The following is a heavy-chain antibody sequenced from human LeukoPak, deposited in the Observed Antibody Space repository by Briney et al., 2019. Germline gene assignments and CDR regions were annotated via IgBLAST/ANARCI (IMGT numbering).Heavy chain of an antibody. Sequence: GGSLRLSCAASGFTFSNYAMSWVRQAPGKGLVWVSAIGGGGRNTFYADSVEGRFTISRDNSENTLYPQMSSLRAEDTAIYYCAKGRVAAVGTSDYWGQGTLVTVSS. V-gene: IGHV3-23*01. CDR1: GFTFSNYA. CDR3: AKGRVAAVGTSDY. J-gene: IGHJ4*02. D-gene: IGHD6-13*01. CDR2: IGGGGRNT.